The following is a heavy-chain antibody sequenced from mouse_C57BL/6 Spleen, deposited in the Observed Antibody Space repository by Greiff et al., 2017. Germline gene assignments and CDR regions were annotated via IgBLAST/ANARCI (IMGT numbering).Heavy chain of an antibody. CDR3: ARGTTVVARGFAY. Sequence: QVQLQQPGAELVKPGASVKLSCKASGYTFTSYCMHWVKQRPGRGLEWIGRIDPNSGGTKYNEKFKSKATLTVDKPSSTAYMQLSSLTSEDAAVAYCARGTTVVARGFAYWGQGTLVTVSA. D-gene: IGHD1-1*01. CDR2: IDPNSGGT. J-gene: IGHJ3*01. V-gene: IGHV1-72*01. CDR1: GYTFTSYC.